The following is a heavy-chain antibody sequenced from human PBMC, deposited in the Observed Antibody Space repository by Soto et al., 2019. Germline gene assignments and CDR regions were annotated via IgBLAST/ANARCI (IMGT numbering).Heavy chain of an antibody. CDR1: GYTFTGYH. CDR3: ARGGYLSTIFGVVHGP. CDR2: INPNSGGT. Sequence: GASVKVSCKASGYTFTGYHMHWVRQAPGQGLEWMGWINPNSGGTNYAQKFQGRVTMTRDTSISTAYMELSRLRSDDTAVYYCARGGYLSTIFGVVHGPWGQGTLVTVSS. V-gene: IGHV1-2*02. D-gene: IGHD3-3*01. J-gene: IGHJ5*02.